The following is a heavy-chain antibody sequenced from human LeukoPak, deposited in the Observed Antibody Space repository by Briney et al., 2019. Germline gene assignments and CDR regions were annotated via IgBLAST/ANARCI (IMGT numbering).Heavy chain of an antibody. CDR3: AKSSQWELLVGYFDY. V-gene: IGHV1-24*01. CDR1: GYTLTELS. J-gene: IGHJ4*02. CDR2: FDPEDGET. Sequence: ASVKVSCKVSGYTLTELSMHWVRQAPGKGLEWMGGFDPEDGETIYAQKFQGRVTMTEDTSTDTAYMELSSLRSEDTAVYYCAKSSQWELLVGYFDYRGQGNLVNGSS. D-gene: IGHD1-26*01.